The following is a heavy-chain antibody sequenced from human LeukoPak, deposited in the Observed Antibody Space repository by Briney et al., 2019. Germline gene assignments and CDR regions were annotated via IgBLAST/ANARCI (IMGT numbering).Heavy chain of an antibody. V-gene: IGHV4-39*07. CDR2: IYYSGST. CDR1: GGSISSSSYY. CDR3: ARGVGATTIDY. J-gene: IGHJ4*02. Sequence: TETLSLTCTVSGGSISSSSYYWGWIRQPPGKGLEWIGSIYYSGSTYYNPSLKSRVTISVDTSKNQFSLKLSSVTAADTAVYYCARGVGATTIDYWGQGTLVTVSS. D-gene: IGHD1-26*01.